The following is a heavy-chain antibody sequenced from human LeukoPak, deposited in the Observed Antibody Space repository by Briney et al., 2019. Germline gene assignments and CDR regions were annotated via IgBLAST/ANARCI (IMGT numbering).Heavy chain of an antibody. Sequence: SETLSLTCAVSTDSFSSHYWTWIRQPPGKGLEWIGYISYIGSTNYNPSLKSRVTISIDTSKNQFSLKLSSVTAADTAVYYCARDLVSVTKGFDIWGQGTMVSVSS. CDR3: ARDLVSVTKGFDI. J-gene: IGHJ3*02. D-gene: IGHD4-17*01. CDR1: TDSFSSHY. CDR2: ISYIGST. V-gene: IGHV4-59*11.